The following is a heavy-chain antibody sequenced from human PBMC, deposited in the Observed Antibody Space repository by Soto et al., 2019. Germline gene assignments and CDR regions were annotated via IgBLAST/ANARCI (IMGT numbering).Heavy chain of an antibody. V-gene: IGHV1-69*02. CDR2: IIPILGIA. J-gene: IGHJ6*03. D-gene: IGHD5-12*01. CDR3: AHASGDYSGYDFNRSPYYMDV. CDR1: GGTFSSYT. Sequence: ASVKVSCKASGGTFSSYTISWVRQAPGQGLEWMGRIIPILGIANYAQKFQGRVTITADKSTSTAYMELSSLRSEDTAVYYCAHASGDYSGYDFNRSPYYMDVWGKGTTVTVSS.